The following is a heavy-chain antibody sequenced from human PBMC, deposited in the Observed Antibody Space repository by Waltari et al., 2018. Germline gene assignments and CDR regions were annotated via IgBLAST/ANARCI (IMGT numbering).Heavy chain of an antibody. Sequence: QVQLVQSGAEVKKPGSSVMVSCKASEGTFSSHHITWVRQAPGQGLDWMGRIIPILGLTYYAQSFQGRVTISADESTSTVYMELRSLRFEDSAVYYCATSHSGTYYDAIAVWGQGTKVTVS. CDR2: IIPILGLT. CDR3: ATSHSGTYYDAIAV. J-gene: IGHJ3*01. CDR1: EGTFSSHH. V-gene: IGHV1-69*04. D-gene: IGHD1-26*01.